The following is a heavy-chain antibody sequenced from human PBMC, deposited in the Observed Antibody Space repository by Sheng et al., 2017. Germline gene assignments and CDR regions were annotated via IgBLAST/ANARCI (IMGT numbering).Heavy chain of an antibody. CDR1: GFIFNSFE. J-gene: IGHJ3*02. Sequence: EVQLVESGGGLVQPGGSLRLSCAASGFIFNSFEMNWIRQAPGKGLEWVSYISNSGSMKYYADSVKGRFTISRDNTKNSLSLQMNSLRAEDTAVYYCAGEGTTVTTGDAFDIWGQGTMVTVSS. CDR2: ISNSGSMK. V-gene: IGHV3-48*03. D-gene: IGHD4-17*01. CDR3: AGEGTTVTTGDAFDI.